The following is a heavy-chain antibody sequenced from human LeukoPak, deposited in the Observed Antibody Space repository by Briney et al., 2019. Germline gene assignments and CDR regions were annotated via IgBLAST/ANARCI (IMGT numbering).Heavy chain of an antibody. CDR3: ARTKSSSYLTFYY. D-gene: IGHD3-22*01. Sequence: PGGSLRLSCAASEFTFSSYSMNWVRQAPGKGLEWVSYIINSGNSKSYADSVKGRFTISRDNTKNSLYLQMNGLRAEDTTVYYCARTKSSSYLTFYYWGQGILVTVSS. V-gene: IGHV3-48*01. CDR2: IINSGNSK. J-gene: IGHJ4*02. CDR1: EFTFSSYS.